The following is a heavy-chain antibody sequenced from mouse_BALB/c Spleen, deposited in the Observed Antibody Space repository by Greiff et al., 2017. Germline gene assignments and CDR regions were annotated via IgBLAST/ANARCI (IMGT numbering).Heavy chain of an antibody. D-gene: IGHD2-4*01. CDR1: GFTFSSYG. J-gene: IGHJ4*01. CDR3: ARDRTMIKGMDY. V-gene: IGHV5-6-3*01. CDR2: INSNGGST. Sequence: EVQLQQSGGGLVQPGGSLTLSCAASGFTFSSYGMSWVRQTPDKRLELVATINSNGGSTYYPDRVKGRFTISRDNAKNTLYLQMSSLKSEDTAMYYCARDRTMIKGMDYWGQGTSVTVSS.